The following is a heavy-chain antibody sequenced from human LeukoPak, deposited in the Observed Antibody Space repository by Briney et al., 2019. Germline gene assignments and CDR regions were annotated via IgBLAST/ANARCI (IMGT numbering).Heavy chain of an antibody. V-gene: IGHV4-34*01. Sequence: SETLSLTCAVYGGSFSGYYWSWIRQPPGKGLEWIGAINHSGSTNYNPSLKSRVTISVDTSKNQFSLKLSSVTAADTAVYYCAREGSVYFDYWGQGTLVTVSS. J-gene: IGHJ4*02. CDR2: INHSGST. CDR1: GGSFSGYY. CDR3: AREGSVYFDY.